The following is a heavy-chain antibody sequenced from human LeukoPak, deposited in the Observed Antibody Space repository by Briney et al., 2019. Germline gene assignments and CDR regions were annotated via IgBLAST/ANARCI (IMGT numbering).Heavy chain of an antibody. D-gene: IGHD3-22*01. CDR3: ARDLGLYYYDSSGNGAPYYFDY. CDR2: ISAYNGNT. V-gene: IGHV1-18*01. J-gene: IGHJ4*02. Sequence: ASVKVSCKVSGYTFTSYGISWVRQAPGQGLEWMGWISAYNGNTNYAQKLQGRVTMTTDTSTSTAYMELRSLRSDDTAVYYCARDLGLYYYDSSGNGAPYYFDYWGQGTLVTVSS. CDR1: GYTFTSYG.